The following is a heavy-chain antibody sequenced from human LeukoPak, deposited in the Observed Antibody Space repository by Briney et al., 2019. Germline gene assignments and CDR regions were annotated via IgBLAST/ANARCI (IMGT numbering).Heavy chain of an antibody. CDR3: ARDRGSRSSGWDFDY. CDR2: IYHSGST. Sequence: KPSETLSLTCTVSGGSISSYYWGWIRQPPGKGLEWIGSIYHSGSTYYNPSLKSRVTISVDTSKNQFSLKLSSVTAADTAVYYCARDRGSRSSGWDFDYWGQGTLVTVSS. V-gene: IGHV4-38-2*02. D-gene: IGHD6-19*01. CDR1: GGSISSYY. J-gene: IGHJ4*02.